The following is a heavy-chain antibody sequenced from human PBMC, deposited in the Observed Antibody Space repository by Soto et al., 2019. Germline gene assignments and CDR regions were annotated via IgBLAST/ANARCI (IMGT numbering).Heavy chain of an antibody. CDR1: GDSISSYY. Sequence: PSETLSLTCTVSGDSISSYYWSWIPQPPGKGLEWIGYFYYSGSTNYNPSLKSRVTISVDTSKNQFSLKLSSVTAADTAVYYCARRNGDYGDYWSQGTQVTVSS. J-gene: IGHJ4*02. D-gene: IGHD4-17*01. V-gene: IGHV4-59*01. CDR3: ARRNGDYGDY. CDR2: FYYSGST.